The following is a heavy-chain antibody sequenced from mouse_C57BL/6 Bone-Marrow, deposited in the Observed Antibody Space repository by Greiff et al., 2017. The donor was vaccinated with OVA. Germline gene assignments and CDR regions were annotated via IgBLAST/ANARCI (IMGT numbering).Heavy chain of an antibody. CDR2: IDPANGNT. J-gene: IGHJ4*01. CDR1: GFNIKNTY. V-gene: IGHV14-3*01. D-gene: IGHD2-4*01. CDR3: ARWDYDGEAFYAMDY. Sequence: EVKLMESVAELARPGASVKLSCTASGFNIKNTYMHWVKQRPEQGLEWIGRIDPANGNTKYAPKFQGKATITADTSSNTAYLQLSSLTSEDTAIYYCARWDYDGEAFYAMDYWGQGTSVTVSS.